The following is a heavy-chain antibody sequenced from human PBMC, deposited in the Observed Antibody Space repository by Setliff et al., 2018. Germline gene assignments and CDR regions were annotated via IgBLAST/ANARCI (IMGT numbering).Heavy chain of an antibody. J-gene: IGHJ6*03. V-gene: IGHV1-69*10. Sequence: SVKVSCKASGGTLSTWSIAWVRQAPGQGLEWMGGTIPLLPLPNYAVKFQGRVTITADKSTSTAYMELRSLTSEDTAVYYCARNAITGTTKKYYYYLDVWGQGTTVTVSS. D-gene: IGHD1-7*01. CDR2: TIPLLPLP. CDR1: GGTLSTWS. CDR3: ARNAITGTTKKYYYYLDV.